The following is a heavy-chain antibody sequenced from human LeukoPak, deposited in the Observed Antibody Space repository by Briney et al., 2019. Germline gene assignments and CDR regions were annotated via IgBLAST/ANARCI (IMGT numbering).Heavy chain of an antibody. CDR1: GGSISSYY. CDR3: ARRAHYGSGSYYNVGWFDP. D-gene: IGHD3-10*01. J-gene: IGHJ5*02. Sequence: SETLSLTCTVSGGSISSYYWSWIRQPPGKGLEWIGYIYYSGSTNYNPSLKSRVTISVDTSKNQFSLKLSSVTAADTAVYYCARRAHYGSGSYYNVGWFDPWGQGTLVTVSS. CDR2: IYYSGST. V-gene: IGHV4-59*08.